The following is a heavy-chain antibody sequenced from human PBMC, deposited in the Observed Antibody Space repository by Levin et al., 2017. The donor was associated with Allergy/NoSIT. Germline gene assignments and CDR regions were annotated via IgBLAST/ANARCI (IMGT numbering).Heavy chain of an antibody. Sequence: ASVKVSCKASGYTFTGYYIHWVRQAPGQGLEWMGWINPNTGGTNYAQKFQGRVIMTRDTSITTAYMELSRLRSDDTALYYCARDQSGYSGYNSDYWGQGTLVTVSS. CDR3: ARDQSGYSGYNSDY. D-gene: IGHD5-12*01. V-gene: IGHV1-2*02. J-gene: IGHJ4*02. CDR1: GYTFTGYY. CDR2: INPNTGGT.